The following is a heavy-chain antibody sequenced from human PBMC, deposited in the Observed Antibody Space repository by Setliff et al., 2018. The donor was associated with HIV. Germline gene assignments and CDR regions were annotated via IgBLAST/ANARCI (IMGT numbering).Heavy chain of an antibody. CDR3: ARYSSDWHTFDY. Sequence: GGSLRLSCAASGFTFSNYGMHWVRQAPGKGLEWVAVIWYDGSNQNYADSVKGRLTVSRDNSNNTMYLQMNSLTPEDTAVYHCARYSSDWHTFDYWGQGALVTVSS. V-gene: IGHV3-33*01. CDR1: GFTFSNYG. D-gene: IGHD6-25*01. J-gene: IGHJ4*02. CDR2: IWYDGSNQ.